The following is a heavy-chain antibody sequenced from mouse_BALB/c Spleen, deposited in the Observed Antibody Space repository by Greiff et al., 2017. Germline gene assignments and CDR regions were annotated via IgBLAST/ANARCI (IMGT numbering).Heavy chain of an antibody. D-gene: IGHD2-1*01. J-gene: IGHJ4*01. Sequence: QVQLKQSGPGLVAPSQSLSITCTVSGFSLSRYSVHWVRQPPGKGLEWLGMIWGGGSTDYNSALKSRLSISKDNSKSQVFLKMNSLQTDDTAMYYCARNRAPDGNYGYYAMDYWGQGTSVTVSS. V-gene: IGHV2-6-4*01. CDR2: IWGGGST. CDR3: ARNRAPDGNYGYYAMDY. CDR1: GFSLSRYS.